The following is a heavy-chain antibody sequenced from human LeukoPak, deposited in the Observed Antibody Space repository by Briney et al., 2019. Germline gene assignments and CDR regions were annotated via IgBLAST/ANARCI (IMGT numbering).Heavy chain of an antibody. CDR1: GLTISSHW. V-gene: IGHV3-7*01. D-gene: IGHD6-25*01. J-gene: IGHJ4*02. CDR3: ARDAGWRLLDY. CDR2: IGGDGRRK. Sequence: AGTLTLTCVASGLTISSHWMSWVRQAPGKGLEWMANIGGDGRRKFYEDPVGGRFTISRYNSESSLYLQMNNLRVENPAVYYCARDAGWRLLDYWGRGTQVTVSS.